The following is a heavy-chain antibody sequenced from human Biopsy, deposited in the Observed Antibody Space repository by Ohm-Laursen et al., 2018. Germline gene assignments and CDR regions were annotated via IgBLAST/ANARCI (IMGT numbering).Heavy chain of an antibody. J-gene: IGHJ6*02. D-gene: IGHD2/OR15-2a*01. Sequence: TLSLTCIVSGGSISSDWWGWIRQTPGKGLEWIGYVYYSGTTTYNPSLRSRVTISVDTSMNQISLRLQSVTAADTAIYYCTRATNSTGWPYYYFYGMDIWGQGTTVTVSS. CDR3: TRATNSTGWPYYYFYGMDI. CDR1: GGSISSDW. CDR2: VYYSGTT. V-gene: IGHV4-59*01.